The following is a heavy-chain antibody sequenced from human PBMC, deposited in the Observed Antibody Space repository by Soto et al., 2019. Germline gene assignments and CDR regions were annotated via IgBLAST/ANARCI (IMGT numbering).Heavy chain of an antibody. J-gene: IGHJ3*01. CDR1: GFTFSSYA. CDR3: VREGSGWYSRGSFDF. V-gene: IGHV3-23*01. Sequence: EVQVLESGGGLVRPGGSLRLSCAASGFTFSSYAMNWVRQAPGKGLEWVSVISGSGGGAYYADSVQGRFTISRDNSKNTLYLQMNSLRAEDTAIYYCVREGSGWYSRGSFDFWGRGTMVTVSS. CDR2: ISGSGGGA. D-gene: IGHD6-19*01.